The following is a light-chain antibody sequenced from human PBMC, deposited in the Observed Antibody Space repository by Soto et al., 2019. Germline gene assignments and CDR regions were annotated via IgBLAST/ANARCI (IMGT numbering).Light chain of an antibody. CDR2: GYK. CDR1: SSNIGARYD. J-gene: IGLJ2*01. Sequence: QSVLTQPPSVSGAPGQNVTISCTGTSSNIGARYDLHWYQHLPGTAPKLLMYGYKNRPAGIPDRFSGSKSATSASLVITGLQAEDEADYYCATWDGSLPGEVFGGGTKLTVL. CDR3: ATWDGSLPGEV. V-gene: IGLV1-40*01.